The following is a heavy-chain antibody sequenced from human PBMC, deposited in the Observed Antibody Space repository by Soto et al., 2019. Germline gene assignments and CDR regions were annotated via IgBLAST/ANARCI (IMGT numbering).Heavy chain of an antibody. Sequence: ASLKVSCKASGYTFTGYFLHCVRQAPGQGLEWMGWINPHSGGADYAQSFQGRVTMTRDTSISTVYMELTRLRFDDTAVYWCGRVLEGAYYDAPGGTWREGTEVSASS. CDR3: GRVLEGAYYDAPGGT. D-gene: IGHD3-16*01. CDR1: GYTFTGYF. J-gene: IGHJ1*01. CDR2: INPHSGGA. V-gene: IGHV1-2*02.